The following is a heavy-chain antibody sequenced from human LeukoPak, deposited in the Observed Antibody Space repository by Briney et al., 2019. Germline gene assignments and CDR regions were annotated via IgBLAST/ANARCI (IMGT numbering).Heavy chain of an antibody. J-gene: IGHJ4*02. D-gene: IGHD1-14*01. CDR1: GFTFSSYD. CDR3: ARNGPSPNLYYFDS. Sequence: GGSLRLSCAASGFTFSSYDIYWVRQAPGKGLEWVATISYDGGNKYYGDSVKGRFTISRDNSKNTLYLQMNSLRAEDTAMYYCARNGPSPNLYYFDSWGQGTLVTVSS. V-gene: IGHV3-30*03. CDR2: ISYDGGNK.